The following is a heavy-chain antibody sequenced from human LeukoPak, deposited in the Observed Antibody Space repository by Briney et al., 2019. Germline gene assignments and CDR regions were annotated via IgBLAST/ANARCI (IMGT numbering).Heavy chain of an antibody. J-gene: IGHJ4*02. CDR2: IHYSGST. CDR1: GGSISSSSYY. V-gene: IGHV4-39*07. CDR3: ARDSVRVGGSWYFGFDY. Sequence: SETLSLTCTVSGGSISSSSYYWGWIRQPPGKGLEWIGSIHYSGSTYYNPSLKSRVTISVDTSKNQFSLKLSSVTAADTAVYYCARDSVRVGGSWYFGFDYWGQGTLVTVSS. D-gene: IGHD6-13*01.